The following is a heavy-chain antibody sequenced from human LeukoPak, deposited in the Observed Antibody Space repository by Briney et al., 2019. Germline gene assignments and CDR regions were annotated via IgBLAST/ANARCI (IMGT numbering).Heavy chain of an antibody. Sequence: SETLSLTCTVSGGSISSYYWSWIRQPPGKGLEWIGYIYYSGSTNYNPSLKSRVTISVDTSKNRFSLKLSSVTAADTAVYYCARGTRSSSYIDFDYWGQGTLVTVSS. V-gene: IGHV4-59*01. CDR1: GGSISSYY. CDR3: ARGTRSSSYIDFDY. D-gene: IGHD6-6*01. CDR2: IYYSGST. J-gene: IGHJ4*02.